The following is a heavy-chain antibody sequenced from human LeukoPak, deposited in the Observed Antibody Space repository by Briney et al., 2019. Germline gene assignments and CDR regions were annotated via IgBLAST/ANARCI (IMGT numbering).Heavy chain of an antibody. J-gene: IGHJ4*02. Sequence: GGSLRLSCAASGFTVSSNYMSWVRQAPGKGLEWVGRIQSKTHGGTTDFAPPVKDRFTISRDDSKSMLFLQMNSLKPEDTAVYYCTTAFFGSPPGWGQGTLVTVSS. D-gene: IGHD2/OR15-2a*01. CDR3: TTAFFGSPPG. CDR1: GFTVSSNY. V-gene: IGHV3-15*01. CDR2: IQSKTHGGTT.